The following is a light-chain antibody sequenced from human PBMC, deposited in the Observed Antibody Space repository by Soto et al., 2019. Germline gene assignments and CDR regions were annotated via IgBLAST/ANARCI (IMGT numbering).Light chain of an antibody. V-gene: IGKV1-9*01. Sequence: DIQLTQSPSFLSASVGDRVTITCRASQGTSSYLAWFQQKPGRAPKLLIYGASTLQSGVPARFSGSGSGTEFTLTISSLQADDFATYYCQQYHTDWTFGQGTKVDI. CDR3: QQYHTDWT. CDR2: GAS. J-gene: IGKJ1*01. CDR1: QGTSSY.